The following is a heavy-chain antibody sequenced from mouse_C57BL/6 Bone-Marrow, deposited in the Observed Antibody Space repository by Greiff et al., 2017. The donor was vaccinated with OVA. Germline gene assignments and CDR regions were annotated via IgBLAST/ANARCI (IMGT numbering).Heavy chain of an antibody. CDR3: ARAPITTVGTKDYFDY. V-gene: IGHV1-78*01. CDR1: GYTFTDHT. D-gene: IGHD1-1*01. CDR2: IYPRDGST. Sequence: VQLQQSDAELVKPGASVKISCKVSGYTFTDHTIHWMKQRPEQGLEWIGYIYPRDGSTKYNEKFKGKATLTADKSSSTAYLQLNSLTSEDSAFCFCARAPITTVGTKDYFDYWGQGTTLTVSS. J-gene: IGHJ2*01.